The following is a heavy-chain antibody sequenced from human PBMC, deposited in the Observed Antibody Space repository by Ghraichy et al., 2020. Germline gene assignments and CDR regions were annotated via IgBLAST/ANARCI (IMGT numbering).Heavy chain of an antibody. J-gene: IGHJ6*02. CDR3: AKDLSPDPFGYYYYGMDV. CDR1: GFTFDDYA. D-gene: IGHD2/OR15-2a*01. CDR2: ISWNSGSI. Sequence: SLNISCAASGFTFDDYAMHWVRQAPGKGLEWVSGISWNSGSIGYADSVKGRFTISRDNAKNSLYLQMNSLRAEDTALYYCAKDLSPDPFGYYYYGMDVWGQGTTVTVSS. V-gene: IGHV3-9*01.